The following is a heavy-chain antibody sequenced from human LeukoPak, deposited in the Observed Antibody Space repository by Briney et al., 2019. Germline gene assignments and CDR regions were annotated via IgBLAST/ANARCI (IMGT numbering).Heavy chain of an antibody. V-gene: IGHV1-69*01. CDR2: IIPIFGTA. J-gene: IGHJ4*02. Sequence: SVKVSCKASGGTFSSHAISWVRQAPGQGLEWMGGIIPIFGTANYAQKFQGRVTITADESTSTAYMELSSLRSEDTAVYYCARGSSSWYGGLDYWGQGTLVTVSS. D-gene: IGHD6-13*01. CDR1: GGTFSSHA. CDR3: ARGSSSWYGGLDY.